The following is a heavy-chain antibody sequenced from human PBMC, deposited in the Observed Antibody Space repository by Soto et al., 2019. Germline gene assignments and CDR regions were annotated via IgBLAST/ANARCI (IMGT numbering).Heavy chain of an antibody. J-gene: IGHJ5*02. CDR2: IYHSGST. Sequence: SETLSLTCTVSGYSISSGYYWGWIRQPPGKGLEWIGSIYHSGSTYYNPSLKSRVTISVDTSKNQFSLKLSSVTAADTAVYYCARDGLRQKDWFDPWGQGTLVTVSS. V-gene: IGHV4-38-2*02. CDR3: ARDGLRQKDWFDP. D-gene: IGHD4-17*01. CDR1: GYSISSGYY.